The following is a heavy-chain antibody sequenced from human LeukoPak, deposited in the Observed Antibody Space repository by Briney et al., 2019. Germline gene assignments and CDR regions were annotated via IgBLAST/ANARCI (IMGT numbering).Heavy chain of an antibody. J-gene: IGHJ5*02. CDR3: ARVVRAAGGWFDP. D-gene: IGHD2-2*01. CDR2: IYHSGST. CDR1: GGSISSSNW. V-gene: IGHV4-4*02. Sequence: SETLSLTCAVSGGSISSSNWWSWVRQPPGKGLEWIGEIYHSGSTNYNPSLKSRVTISVDKSKNQFSLKLSSVTAADTAVYYCARVVRAAGGWFDPWGQGTLVTVSS.